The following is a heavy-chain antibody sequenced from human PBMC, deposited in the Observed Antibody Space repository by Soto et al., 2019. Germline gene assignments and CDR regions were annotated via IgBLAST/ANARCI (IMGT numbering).Heavy chain of an antibody. Sequence: ESGGGLVQPGGSLRLSCAASGFTLSSYNMNWVRQAPGKGLEWVSHISSITSTIYYAGSVKGRFTISRDNAKNSLILQMNSLRVEDTAVYYCARGNSGFDKWGQGTLVTVSS. V-gene: IGHV3-48*01. D-gene: IGHD6-19*01. CDR3: ARGNSGFDK. CDR2: ISSITSTI. CDR1: GFTLSSYN. J-gene: IGHJ4*02.